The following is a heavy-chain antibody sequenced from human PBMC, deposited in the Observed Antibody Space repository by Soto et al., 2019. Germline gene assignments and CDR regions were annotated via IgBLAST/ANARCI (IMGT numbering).Heavy chain of an antibody. J-gene: IGHJ4*02. D-gene: IGHD7-27*01. Sequence: SETLSLTCNVSGASVSHGYWSWIRQPPGKGLELIGFIYYSGSTNYNPSLKCRFTISVDTSKNLFSLNLKSVTAADTAVYYCTRGPSGDKVDFWGQGLLVTVSS. CDR1: GASVSHGY. CDR3: TRGPSGDKVDF. V-gene: IGHV4-59*08. CDR2: IYYSGST.